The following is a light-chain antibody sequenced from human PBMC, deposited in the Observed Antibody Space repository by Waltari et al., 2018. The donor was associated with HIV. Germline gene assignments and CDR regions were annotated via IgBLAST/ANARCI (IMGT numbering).Light chain of an antibody. CDR2: GNS. CDR3: QSYDSSLSGSSV. Sequence: QSVLTQPPSVSGDPGQRVTISCTGSSSTIGAGYDVHWYQQLPGTAPKLLIYGNSNRPSGVPDRFSGSKSGTSASLAITGLQAEDEADYYCQSYDSSLSGSSVFGTGTKVTVL. V-gene: IGLV1-40*01. J-gene: IGLJ1*01. CDR1: SSTIGAGYD.